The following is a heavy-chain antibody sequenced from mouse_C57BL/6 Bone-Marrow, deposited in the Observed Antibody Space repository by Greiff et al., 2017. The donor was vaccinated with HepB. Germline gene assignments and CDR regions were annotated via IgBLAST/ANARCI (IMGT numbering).Heavy chain of an antibody. V-gene: IGHV5-4*01. J-gene: IGHJ2*01. Sequence: DVKLVESGGGLVKPGGSLKLSCAASGFTFSSYAMSWVRQTPEKRLEWVATISDGGSYTYYPDNVKGRFTISRDNAKNNLYLQMSHLKSEDTAMYYCARDPWDYWGQGTTLTVSS. CDR2: ISDGGSYT. CDR1: GFTFSSYA. CDR3: ARDPWDY.